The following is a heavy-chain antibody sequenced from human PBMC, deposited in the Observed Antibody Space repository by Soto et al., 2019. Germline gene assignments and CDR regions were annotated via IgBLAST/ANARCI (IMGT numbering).Heavy chain of an antibody. D-gene: IGHD2-2*01. CDR3: ARYIPGVRYYGMDV. CDR1: GFTFSSYA. J-gene: IGHJ6*02. CDR2: IGESGTPT. V-gene: IGHV3-23*01. Sequence: PGGSLRLSCAASGFTFSSYAMKWVRQAPGKGLEWVSLIGESGTPTYYADSVKGRFTISRDNSGNTLFLEMYSLRAEDTAVYYCARYIPGVRYYGMDVWGQGTRVTVSS.